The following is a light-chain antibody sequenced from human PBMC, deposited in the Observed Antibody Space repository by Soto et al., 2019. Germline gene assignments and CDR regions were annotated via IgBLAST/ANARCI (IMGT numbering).Light chain of an antibody. CDR1: SGLNVAPYW. CDR2: YKSDSDK. Sequence: QSVLTQPSSLSASPGASASLTCTLRSGLNVAPYWIYWFQQRAGSPPHFLLRYKSDSDKHQDSGVPTRFSGSKDASANAGILLISGLQSEDEADYYCMTWHANAVVFGGGTKLTVL. J-gene: IGLJ3*02. CDR3: MTWHANAVV. V-gene: IGLV5-45*02.